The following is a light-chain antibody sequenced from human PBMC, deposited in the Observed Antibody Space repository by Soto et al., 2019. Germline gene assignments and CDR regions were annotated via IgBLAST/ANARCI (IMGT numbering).Light chain of an antibody. V-gene: IGKV3-11*01. CDR1: QSVSNNY. CDR3: QQRSNRPPT. CDR2: DAS. Sequence: VVTLSPGTVSLSPGERATLSCRASQSVSNNYLAWYQQKPGQAPRLLIYDASNRATGIPARFSGSGSGTDFTLTISSLEPEDFAVYYCQQRSNRPPTFGQGAKVAIK. J-gene: IGKJ1*01.